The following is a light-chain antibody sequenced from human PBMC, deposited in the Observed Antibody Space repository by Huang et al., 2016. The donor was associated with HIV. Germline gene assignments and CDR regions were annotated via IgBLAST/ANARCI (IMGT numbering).Light chain of an antibody. Sequence: DIQMTQSPSSLSASVGDGVTITCQASQDISHYLNWYQQKSGKAPKLLIFDTSNLKTGGPSRLSGSGSGTDFTFTISSLQPEDIATYYCQQYENLPLTFGGGTKVEIK. CDR1: QDISHY. CDR2: DTS. CDR3: QQYENLPLT. J-gene: IGKJ4*01. V-gene: IGKV1-33*01.